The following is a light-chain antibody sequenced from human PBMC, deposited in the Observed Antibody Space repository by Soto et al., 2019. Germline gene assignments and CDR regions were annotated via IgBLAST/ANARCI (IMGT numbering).Light chain of an antibody. J-gene: IGKJ2*01. CDR3: QQYGSSPYT. V-gene: IGKV3-20*01. CDR2: TAS. Sequence: EIVLTQSPGTLSLSPGERATLSCRASQSVTSDFLAWYQQRPGQAPRLLIYTASDRATGISDRFSGSGSGTDFTLTISRLEPEDFAVYYCQQYGSSPYTFGRGTKLDIK. CDR1: QSVTSDF.